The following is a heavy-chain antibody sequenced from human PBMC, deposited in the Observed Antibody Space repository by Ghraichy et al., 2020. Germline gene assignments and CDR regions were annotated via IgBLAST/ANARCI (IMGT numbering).Heavy chain of an antibody. CDR2: ISWNSGSI. Sequence: GGSLRLSCAASGFTFDDYAMHWVRQAPGKGLEWVSGISWNSGSIGYADSVKGRFTISRDNAKNSLYLQMNSLRAEDTALYYCAKVGGIYSYGPEECFDYWGQGTLVTVSS. J-gene: IGHJ4*02. CDR3: AKVGGIYSYGPEECFDY. CDR1: GFTFDDYA. D-gene: IGHD5-18*01. V-gene: IGHV3-9*01.